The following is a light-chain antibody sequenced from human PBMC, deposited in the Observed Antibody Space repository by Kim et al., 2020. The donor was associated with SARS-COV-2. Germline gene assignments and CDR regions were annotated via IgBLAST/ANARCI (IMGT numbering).Light chain of an antibody. V-gene: IGLV3-25*03. CDR2: EDT. CDR1: ALQKQY. CDR3: QSSDSSDTFWV. Sequence: PGQPAGITCPGDALQKQYAYWFQQKPGQAPVLVIYEDTERPSGIPERFSGSTSGTTVTLTISGVQAEDEADYYCQSSDSSDTFWVFGGGTQLTVL. J-gene: IGLJ3*02.